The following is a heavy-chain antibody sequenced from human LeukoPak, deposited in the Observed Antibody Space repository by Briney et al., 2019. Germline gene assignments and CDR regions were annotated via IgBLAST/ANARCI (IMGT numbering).Heavy chain of an antibody. CDR3: ARDWELGVVVPAALDY. J-gene: IGHJ4*02. CDR2: INPKSGVT. Sequence: ASVKVSCKASGYTFTDYYLHWVRQAPGQGLEWMGWINPKSGVTDSKMKFQGRVTLTRDTSITTAYMELISLTSDDAAVYYCARDWELGVVVPAALDYWGQGTLVTVSS. CDR1: GYTFTDYY. V-gene: IGHV1-2*02. D-gene: IGHD2-2*01.